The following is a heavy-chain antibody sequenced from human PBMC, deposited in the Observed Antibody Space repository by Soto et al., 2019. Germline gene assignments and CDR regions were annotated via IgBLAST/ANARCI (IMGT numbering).Heavy chain of an antibody. D-gene: IGHD2-2*01. CDR2: IDWDDDK. J-gene: IGHJ6*03. CDR1: GFSLSTSGMC. Sequence: GSGPTLVNPTQTLTLTCTFSGFSLSTSGMCVSWIRQPPGKALEWLARIDWDDDKYYSTSLKTRLTISKDTSKNQVVLTMTNMDPVDTATYYCARSTSCRYYYYYYMDVWGKGTTVTVSS. CDR3: ARSTSCRYYYYYYMDV. V-gene: IGHV2-70*11.